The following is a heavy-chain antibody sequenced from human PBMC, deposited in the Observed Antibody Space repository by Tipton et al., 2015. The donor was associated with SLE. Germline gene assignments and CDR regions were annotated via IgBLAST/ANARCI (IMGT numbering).Heavy chain of an antibody. CDR3: ARHRIEMATILTVHWYFDL. CDR2: ISPYNGNT. V-gene: IGHV1-18*01. Sequence: QLVQSGAEVKKPGASVKVSCKASGYTFSSYSITWVRQAPGQGLQWLGRISPYNGNTNYAQNLQGRVTMTIDTSKNQFSLELRSVTAADTAVYYCARHRIEMATILTVHWYFDLWGRGTLATVSS. D-gene: IGHD5-24*01. CDR1: GYTFSSYS. J-gene: IGHJ2*01.